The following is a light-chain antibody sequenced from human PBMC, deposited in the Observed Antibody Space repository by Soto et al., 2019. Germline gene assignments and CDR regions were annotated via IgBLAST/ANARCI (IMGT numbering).Light chain of an antibody. CDR1: QSISSY. CDR2: AAS. Sequence: IVLTQSPATLSLSPGERATLTCRASQSISSYLAWYQQKPGQAPRLLIYAASNRATGIPARFSGSGSGTDFTLTISSLESEDFAVYYCQQRSNWPLTFGRGTKVDIK. V-gene: IGKV3-11*01. J-gene: IGKJ3*01. CDR3: QQRSNWPLT.